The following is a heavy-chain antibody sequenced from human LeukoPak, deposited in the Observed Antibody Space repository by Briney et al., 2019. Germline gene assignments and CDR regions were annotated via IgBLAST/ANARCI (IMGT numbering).Heavy chain of an antibody. CDR3: ANEPQAATPPLDY. V-gene: IGHV3-48*01. Sequence: GGSLRLSCAASGFTFSSYSMNWVRQAPGKGLEWVSYISSSSSTIYYADSVKGRFTISRDNSKNTLYLQMNSLRAEDTAVYYCANEPQAATPPLDYWGQGTLVTVSS. J-gene: IGHJ4*02. CDR1: GFTFSSYS. D-gene: IGHD2-15*01. CDR2: ISSSSSTI.